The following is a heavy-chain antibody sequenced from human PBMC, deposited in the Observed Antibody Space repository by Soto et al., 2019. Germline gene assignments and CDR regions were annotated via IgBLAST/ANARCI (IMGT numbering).Heavy chain of an antibody. CDR2: ISGSGGST. D-gene: IGHD2-15*01. Sequence: SGGSLRLSCAASGFTFSSYAMSWVRQAPGKGLEWVSAISGSGGSTYYADSVKGRFTISRDNSKNTLYLQMNSLRAEDTAVYYFAKDFGCSGGSRYCGPLDYWGQGTLVTVSS. CDR1: GFTFSSYA. V-gene: IGHV3-23*01. J-gene: IGHJ4*02. CDR3: AKDFGCSGGSRYCGPLDY.